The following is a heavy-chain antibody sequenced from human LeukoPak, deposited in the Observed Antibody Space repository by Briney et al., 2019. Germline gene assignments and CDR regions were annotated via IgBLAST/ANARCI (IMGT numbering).Heavy chain of an antibody. CDR2: IRYYGSNK. CDR3: AKIAAANCGGDCYSGAYYFDY. Sequence: GGSLRLSCAASGFTFSSYGMHWVRQAPGRGLEWVSFIRYYGSNKYYADSVKGRFTISRDNSKNTLYLQMNSLRAEDTAVYYCAKIAAANCGGDCYSGAYYFDYWGQGTLVTVSS. CDR1: GFTFSSYG. D-gene: IGHD2-21*02. J-gene: IGHJ4*02. V-gene: IGHV3-30*02.